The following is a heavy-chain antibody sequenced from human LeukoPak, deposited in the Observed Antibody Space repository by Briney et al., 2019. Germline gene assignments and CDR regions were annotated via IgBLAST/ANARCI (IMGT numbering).Heavy chain of an antibody. J-gene: IGHJ4*02. Sequence: ASVKVSCKASGYSFTGYYMNWVRQAPGQGPEWMGWISPKSGVTNYAQKFQGRVTMTRDTSISTAYMELSRLRSDDTAIYYCARVFASYYYGSGPLYWGQGTLVTVSS. V-gene: IGHV1-2*02. CDR1: GYSFTGYY. D-gene: IGHD3-10*01. CDR3: ARVFASYYYGSGPLY. CDR2: ISPKSGVT.